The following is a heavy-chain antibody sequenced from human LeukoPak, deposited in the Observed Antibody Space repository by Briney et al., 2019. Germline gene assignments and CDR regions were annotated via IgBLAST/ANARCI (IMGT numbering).Heavy chain of an antibody. CDR3: ATLAAVAGTF. CDR1: GYTFTGYY. CDR2: INPNSGGT. V-gene: IGHV1-2*02. J-gene: IGHJ4*02. D-gene: IGHD6-19*01. Sequence: ASVKVSCKASGYTFTGYYMYWVRQAPGQGLEWMGWINPNSGGTNYAPKFQGRVTMTRDTSISTAYMELSRLTSDDTAVYYCATLAAVAGTFWGQGTLVTVSS.